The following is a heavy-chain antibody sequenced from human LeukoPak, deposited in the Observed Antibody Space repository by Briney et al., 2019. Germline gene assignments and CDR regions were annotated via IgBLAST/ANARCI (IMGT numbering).Heavy chain of an antibody. CDR3: ARDVRVVPAATWFDP. CDR2: IYTSGST. Sequence: SETLSPTCTVCGGSISSYYWSWIRQPAGKGLEWIGRIYTSGSTNYNPSLKSRVTMSVDTSKNQFSLKLSSVTAADTAVYYCARDVRVVPAATWFDPWGQGTLVTVSS. D-gene: IGHD2-2*01. V-gene: IGHV4-4*07. CDR1: GGSISSYY. J-gene: IGHJ5*02.